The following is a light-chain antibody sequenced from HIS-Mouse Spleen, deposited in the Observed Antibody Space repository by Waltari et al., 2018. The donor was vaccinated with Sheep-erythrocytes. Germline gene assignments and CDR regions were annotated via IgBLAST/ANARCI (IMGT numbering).Light chain of an antibody. CDR3: YSTDSSGNHRV. CDR2: EDS. V-gene: IGLV3-10*01. J-gene: IGLJ1*01. Sequence: SYELTPPPSVSVSPGQTARITCSGDALPKKYASWDQQKSGQAPVLVIYEDSKRPSGIPEGFSGSSSGTMATLTISGAQVEDEADYYCYSTDSSGNHRVFGTGTKVTVL. CDR1: ALPKKY.